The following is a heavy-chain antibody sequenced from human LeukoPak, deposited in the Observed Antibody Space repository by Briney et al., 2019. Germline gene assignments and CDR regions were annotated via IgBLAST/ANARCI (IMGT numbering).Heavy chain of an antibody. J-gene: IGHJ5*02. CDR3: AREDYYDSSGTKFDL. V-gene: IGHV1-46*01. Sequence: ASVKVSFKASGYTFTSYYMHWVRQAPGQGLEWMGIINPSGGSTSYAQKFQGRVTMTRDMSTSTVYMELSSLRSEDTAVYYCAREDYYDSSGTKFDLWGQGTLVTVSS. CDR1: GYTFTSYY. D-gene: IGHD3-22*01. CDR2: INPSGGST.